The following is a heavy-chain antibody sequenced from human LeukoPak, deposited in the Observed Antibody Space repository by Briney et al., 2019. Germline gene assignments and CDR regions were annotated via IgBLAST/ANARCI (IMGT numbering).Heavy chain of an antibody. J-gene: IGHJ4*02. CDR3: ARAESVLYLFDY. D-gene: IGHD4/OR15-4a*01. CDR2: ISAYNGNT. V-gene: IGHV1-18*01. Sequence: ASVKVFCKASGYTFTSYGISWVRQAPGQGLGWMGWISAYNGNTNYAQKLQGRVTMTTDTSTSTAYMELRSLRSDDTAVYYCARAESVLYLFDYWGQGTLVTVSS. CDR1: GYTFTSYG.